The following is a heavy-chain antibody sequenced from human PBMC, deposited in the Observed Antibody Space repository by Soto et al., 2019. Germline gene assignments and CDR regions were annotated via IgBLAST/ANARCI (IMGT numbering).Heavy chain of an antibody. Sequence: QVQLVQSGTEVKKPGSSVKVSCKASGDTFSFYTINWVRQAPGLGLEWVGRINPIVSMSNYAQKFQGRVTRTADKSTSTAYMEVRSLRSDDTAMYFCAASYGSGYRAFDYWGQGALVTVSS. CDR2: INPIVSMS. J-gene: IGHJ4*02. CDR3: AASYGSGYRAFDY. CDR1: GDTFSFYT. V-gene: IGHV1-69*02. D-gene: IGHD3-10*01.